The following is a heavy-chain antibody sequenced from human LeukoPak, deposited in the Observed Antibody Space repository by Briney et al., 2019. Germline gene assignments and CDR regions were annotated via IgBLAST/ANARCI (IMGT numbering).Heavy chain of an antibody. D-gene: IGHD1-1*01. V-gene: IGHV4-59*01. CDR3: ARVRVGTVDY. CDR2: IYYSGST. CDR1: GGSFSGYY. J-gene: IGHJ4*02. Sequence: SETLSLTCAVYGGSFSGYYWSWIRQPPGKGLEWIGYIYYSGSTNYDPSLKSRVTISVDTSKNQFSLKLSSVTAADTAVYYCARVRVGTVDYWGQGTLVTVSS.